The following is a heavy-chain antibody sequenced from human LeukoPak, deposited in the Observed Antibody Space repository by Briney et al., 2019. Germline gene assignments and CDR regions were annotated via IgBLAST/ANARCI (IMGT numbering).Heavy chain of an antibody. CDR1: GFTFRSYW. D-gene: IGHD6-19*01. CDR2: TNSDGSST. J-gene: IGHJ4*02. CDR3: ARSSGWYEY. V-gene: IGHV3-74*01. Sequence: PGGSLRLSCAASGFTFRSYWMHWVRQTPGKRLVWVPRTNSDGSSTSYADSVKGRFTISRDNAKNTLYLQMNSLRAEDTAVYHCARSSGWYEYWGQGTLVSVSS.